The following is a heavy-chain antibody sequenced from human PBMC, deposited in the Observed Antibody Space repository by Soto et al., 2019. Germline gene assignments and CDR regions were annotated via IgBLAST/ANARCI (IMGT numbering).Heavy chain of an antibody. D-gene: IGHD1-26*01. CDR2: IYPGDSDT. CDR1: GYSFTSYW. V-gene: IGHV5-51*01. J-gene: IGHJ6*02. Sequence: PGESLKISCKGSGYSFTSYWIGWVRQMPGKGLEWMGIIYPGDSDTRYSPSFQGQVTISADKSISTAYLQWSSLKASDTAMYYCAGLDKEWELPDYYYYYGMDVWGQGTTVTVSS. CDR3: AGLDKEWELPDYYYYYGMDV.